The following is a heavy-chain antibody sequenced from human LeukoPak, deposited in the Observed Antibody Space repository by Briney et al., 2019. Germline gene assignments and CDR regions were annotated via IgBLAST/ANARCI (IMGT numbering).Heavy chain of an antibody. J-gene: IGHJ4*02. Sequence: ASVKVSCKASGYTFTSYYMHWVRQAPGQGLEWMGIINPSGGSTSYAQKSQGRVTITADESTSTAYMELSSLRSEDTAVYYCARLASGYYFFFDYWGQGTLVTVSS. CDR2: INPSGGST. CDR1: GYTFTSYY. CDR3: ARLASGYYFFFDY. D-gene: IGHD3-22*01. V-gene: IGHV1-46*01.